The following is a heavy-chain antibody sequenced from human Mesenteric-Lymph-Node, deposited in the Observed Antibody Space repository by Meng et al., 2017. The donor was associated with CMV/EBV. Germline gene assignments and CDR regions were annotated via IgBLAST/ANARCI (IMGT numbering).Heavy chain of an antibody. CDR1: GGSISTSGSY. CDR3: RLSSSWIDY. CDR2: IYYGGTT. D-gene: IGHD6-13*01. V-gene: IGHV4-31*03. J-gene: IGHJ4*02. Sequence: SETLSLTCTVSGGSISTSGSYWGWIRQHPGKGLEWIGHIYYGGTTYYNPSLKSRVSISLDTSTNQFSLKLSSVTAADTAVYYCRLSSSWIDYWGQGTLVTVSS.